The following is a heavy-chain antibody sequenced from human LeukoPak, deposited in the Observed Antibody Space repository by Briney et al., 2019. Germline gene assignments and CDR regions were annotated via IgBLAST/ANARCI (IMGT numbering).Heavy chain of an antibody. Sequence: PGGSLRLSCAASGFTFSSNTVHWVRQAPGKGLEWVAVISYDGTYKFYADSVKGRFTISRDNSENTLSLQMNTLRTEDTAVYYCARDVSYHFHYWGQGTLVTVSS. J-gene: IGHJ4*02. V-gene: IGHV3-30*04. CDR3: ARDVSYHFHY. D-gene: IGHD5/OR15-5a*01. CDR2: ISYDGTYK. CDR1: GFTFSSNT.